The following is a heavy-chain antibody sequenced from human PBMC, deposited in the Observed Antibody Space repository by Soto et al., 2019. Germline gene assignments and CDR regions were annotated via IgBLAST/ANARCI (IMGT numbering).Heavy chain of an antibody. Sequence: PSETLSLTCTVSGGSIGSSSYYWGWIRQPPGKGLEWIGSIYDRGSTYYNPSLKSRVTISVDRSKSQFSLKLSSVTAADTAVYYCASSRLLLAHDAFDIWGQGTMVTVSS. V-gene: IGHV4-39*07. J-gene: IGHJ3*02. CDR2: IYDRGST. D-gene: IGHD3-22*01. CDR3: ASSRLLLAHDAFDI. CDR1: GGSIGSSSYY.